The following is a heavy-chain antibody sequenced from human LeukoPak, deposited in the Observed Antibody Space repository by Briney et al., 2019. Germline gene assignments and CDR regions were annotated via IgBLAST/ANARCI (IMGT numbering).Heavy chain of an antibody. Sequence: GGSLRLSCAASGFTVSSNYMSWVRQAPGKGLEWVSVIYSGGSTYYADSVKGRFTISRDNSKNTLYLQMNSLRAEDTAVYYCARERTVTTSYFDYWGQGTLVTVSS. CDR1: GFTVSSNY. CDR3: ARERTVTTSYFDY. D-gene: IGHD4-17*01. V-gene: IGHV3-53*01. CDR2: IYSGGST. J-gene: IGHJ4*02.